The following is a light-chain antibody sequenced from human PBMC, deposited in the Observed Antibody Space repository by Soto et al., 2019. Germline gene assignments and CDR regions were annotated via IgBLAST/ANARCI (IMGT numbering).Light chain of an antibody. J-gene: IGKJ1*01. Sequence: EIVLTQSPGTLSLSPGEGDTLSCRASETVAGSYLAWYQQKPGQAPRLLIHGASTRATGIADRFSGSGSGTDFTLTISRLEPEDFAVYYCQLYGTSPKTFGQGTKVDIK. V-gene: IGKV3-20*01. CDR1: ETVAGSY. CDR3: QLYGTSPKT. CDR2: GAS.